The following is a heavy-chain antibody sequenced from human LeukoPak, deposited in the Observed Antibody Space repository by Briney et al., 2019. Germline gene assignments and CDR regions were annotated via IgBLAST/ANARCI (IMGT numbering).Heavy chain of an antibody. CDR3: AEDLRPDGVDNFDH. V-gene: IGHV3-23*01. Sequence: GGSLRLSCAASGFNFNSYTMNWVRQAPGKGLQWVANILASGSPTYYADSVKGRFIISRDNSKNTVYLQMNSLRVEDTAIYYCAEDLRPDGVDNFDHWGQGILVTVSS. J-gene: IGHJ4*02. CDR1: GFNFNSYT. CDR2: ILASGSPT. D-gene: IGHD2-8*01.